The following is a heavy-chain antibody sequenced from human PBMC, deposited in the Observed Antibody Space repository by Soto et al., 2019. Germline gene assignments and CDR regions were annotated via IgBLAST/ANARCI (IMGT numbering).Heavy chain of an antibody. CDR3: ARAYYGSGSYRNYYYGMDV. V-gene: IGHV1-69*13. Sequence: ASVKVSFKACGGTFSSYAISWLRQAPGQGLEWMGGIIPIFGTANYAQKFQGRVTITADESTSTAYMELSSLRSEDTAVYYCARAYYGSGSYRNYYYGMDVWGQGTTVTVSS. D-gene: IGHD3-10*01. CDR2: IIPIFGTA. CDR1: GGTFSSYA. J-gene: IGHJ6*02.